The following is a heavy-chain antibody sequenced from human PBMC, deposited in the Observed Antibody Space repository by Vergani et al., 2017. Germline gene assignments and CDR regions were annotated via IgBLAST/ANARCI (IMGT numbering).Heavy chain of an antibody. Sequence: QLQLQESGPGMVKPSETLSLTCSVSGGSIRSSSYYWGWIRQPPGKGLEWIGSIYYSGSTYYNPSLKSRVTISVDTSKNQFSLKLSSVTAADTAVYYCAVIVVVPAAMNFQHWGQGTLVTVSS. D-gene: IGHD2-2*01. J-gene: IGHJ1*01. CDR3: AVIVVVPAAMNFQH. CDR1: GGSIRSSSYY. CDR2: IYYSGST. V-gene: IGHV4-39*01.